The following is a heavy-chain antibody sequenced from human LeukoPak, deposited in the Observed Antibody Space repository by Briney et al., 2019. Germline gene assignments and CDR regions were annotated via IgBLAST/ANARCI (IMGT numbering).Heavy chain of an antibody. CDR3: ARRGGYCSSTSCFNWFDP. V-gene: IGHV4-34*01. D-gene: IGHD2-2*01. Sequence: PSETLSLTCAVYGGSFSGYYWSWIRQPPGKGLEWIGEINHSGSTNYYASLKSRVTISVDTSKNQFSLKLSSVTAADTAVYYCARRGGYCSSTSCFNWFDPWGQGTLVTVSS. J-gene: IGHJ5*02. CDR1: GGSFSGYY. CDR2: INHSGST.